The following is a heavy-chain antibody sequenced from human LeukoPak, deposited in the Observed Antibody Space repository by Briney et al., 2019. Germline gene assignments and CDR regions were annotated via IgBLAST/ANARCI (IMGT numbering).Heavy chain of an antibody. CDR1: GYTFTSYD. CDR2: INTNSGGT. V-gene: IGHV1-2*02. CDR3: ASLGGGTLGNDYYYYGMDV. Sequence: ASVKVSCKASGYTFTSYDINWVRQATGQGLEWMGWINTNSGGTNYAQKFQGRVTMTRDTSIGTAYMELSRLRSDDTAVYYCASLGGGTLGNDYYYYGMDVWGQGTTVTVSS. J-gene: IGHJ6*02. D-gene: IGHD3-16*01.